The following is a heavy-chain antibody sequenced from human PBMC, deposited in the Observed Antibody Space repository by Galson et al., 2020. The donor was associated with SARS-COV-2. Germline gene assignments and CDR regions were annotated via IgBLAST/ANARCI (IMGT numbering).Heavy chain of an antibody. D-gene: IGHD3-10*01. J-gene: IGHJ6*02. CDR3: AREETFGSGSRYSLHYYYYGIDV. CDR1: GFTFSSYA. Sequence: GESLKISCAASGFTFSSYAMSWVRQAPGKGLEWVSAISGSGGSTYYADSVKGRFTISRDNSKNTLYLQMNSLRAEDTAVYYCAREETFGSGSRYSLHYYYYGIDVWGQGTTVTVSS. CDR2: ISGSGGST. V-gene: IGHV3-23*01.